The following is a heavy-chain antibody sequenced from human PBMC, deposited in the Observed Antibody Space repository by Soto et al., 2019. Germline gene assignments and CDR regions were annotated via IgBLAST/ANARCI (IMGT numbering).Heavy chain of an antibody. Sequence: EVQLVESGGGLVQPGGSLKLSCAASGFTFSGSAMHWVRQASGKGLEWVGCIRNKANNYATAYAVSVKGRFTISRDDSRNTAYLQMNSLKTEDTAVYYCARGVYDFWSGHPKGLDYWGQGTVVTVSS. CDR1: GFTFSGSA. V-gene: IGHV3-73*02. D-gene: IGHD3-3*01. J-gene: IGHJ4*02. CDR2: IRNKANNYAT. CDR3: ARGVYDFWSGHPKGLDY.